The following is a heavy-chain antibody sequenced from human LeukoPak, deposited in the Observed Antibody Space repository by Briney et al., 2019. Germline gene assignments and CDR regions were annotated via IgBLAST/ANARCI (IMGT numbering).Heavy chain of an antibody. V-gene: IGHV4-4*02. D-gene: IGHD6-19*01. CDR2: IYHSGST. J-gene: IGHJ4*02. Sequence: SGTLSLTCAVSGGSISSSNWWSWGRQPPRKGLEWIGEIYHSGSTNYNPSLKSRLTISVDKSKNQFSLKLSSVTAADTAVYSCASLNPRQSGWYPIWGQGTLVTVSS. CDR3: ASLNPRQSGWYPI. CDR1: GGSISSSNW.